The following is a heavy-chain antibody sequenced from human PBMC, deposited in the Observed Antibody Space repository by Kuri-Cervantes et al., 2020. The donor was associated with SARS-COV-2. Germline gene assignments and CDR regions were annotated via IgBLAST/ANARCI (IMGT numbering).Heavy chain of an antibody. D-gene: IGHD3-22*01. J-gene: IGHJ5*02. CDR3: ARDRVVTMTVGWFDP. CDR1: GYTFTGYY. V-gene: IGHV1-2*02. CDR2: INPNSGGT. Sequence: ASVKVSCKASGYTFTGYYMHWVRQAPGQGLEWMGWINPNSGGTNYAQKFQGRVTITADESTSTAYMELSSLRSEDTAVYYCARDRVVTMTVGWFDPWGLGTLVTVSS.